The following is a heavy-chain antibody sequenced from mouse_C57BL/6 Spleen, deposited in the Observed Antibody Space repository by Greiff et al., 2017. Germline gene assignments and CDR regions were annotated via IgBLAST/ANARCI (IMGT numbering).Heavy chain of an antibody. Sequence: VQLQQPGAELVMPGASVKLSCKAPGYTFTSYWMHWVKQRPGQGLEWIGEIDPSDSYTNYNQKFKGKSTLTVDKSSSTAYMQLSSLTSEDSAVYYCARSDYGSPLAYWGQGTLVTVSA. V-gene: IGHV1-69*01. J-gene: IGHJ3*01. D-gene: IGHD1-1*01. CDR3: ARSDYGSPLAY. CDR2: IDPSDSYT. CDR1: GYTFTSYW.